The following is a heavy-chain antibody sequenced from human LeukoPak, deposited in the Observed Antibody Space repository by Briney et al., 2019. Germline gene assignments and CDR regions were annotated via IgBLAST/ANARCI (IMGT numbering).Heavy chain of an antibody. V-gene: IGHV4-39*07. CDR3: AKSNGYGLIDI. CDR2: IFYSGST. Sequence: SETLSLTCTVSGGSISTSNYYWGWIRQPPGKGLEWIGNIFYSGSTYYGPSLKSRLTISLDTSRNQFSLKLNSVTAADTAVYYCAKSNGYGLIDIWDQGTMVTVSS. D-gene: IGHD3-10*01. J-gene: IGHJ3*02. CDR1: GGSISTSNYY.